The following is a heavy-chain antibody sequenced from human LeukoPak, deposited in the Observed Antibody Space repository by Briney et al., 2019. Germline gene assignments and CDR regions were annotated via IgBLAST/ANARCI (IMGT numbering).Heavy chain of an antibody. CDR1: GFTFSSYW. J-gene: IGHJ3*02. V-gene: IGHV3-7*01. Sequence: GGSLRLSCAAPGFTFSSYWMSWVRQAPGKGLEWVANIKQDGSEKYYVDSVKGRFTISRDNAKNSLYLQMNSLRAEDTAVYYCARDTRGYDAFDIWGQGTMVTVSS. CDR2: IKQDGSEK. CDR3: ARDTRGYDAFDI. D-gene: IGHD2-15*01.